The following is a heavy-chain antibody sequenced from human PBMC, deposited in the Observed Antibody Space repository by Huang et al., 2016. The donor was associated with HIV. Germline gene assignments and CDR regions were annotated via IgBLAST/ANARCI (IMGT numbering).Heavy chain of an antibody. Sequence: QVQLVQSGAEVKKPGSSVKVSCKASGGTFSTYAISWVRQAPGKGLEGMGGIIPIFGTANYAQKFQGTVTITADEFTSTAYMELSSRRSEDTALYYCARGRTRSSLYDSYYGLDVWGQGTTVTVSS. CDR2: IIPIFGTA. CDR1: GGTFSTYA. D-gene: IGHD6-6*01. CDR3: ARGRTRSSLYDSYYGLDV. V-gene: IGHV1-69*01. J-gene: IGHJ6*02.